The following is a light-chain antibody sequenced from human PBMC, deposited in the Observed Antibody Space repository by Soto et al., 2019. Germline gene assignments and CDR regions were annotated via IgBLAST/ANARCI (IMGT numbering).Light chain of an antibody. CDR3: SSYVGTNRDYI. J-gene: IGLJ1*01. CDR1: SSDVGNYNY. CDR2: EVS. Sequence: QSVLAQPPSASGSPGQSVTISCTGTSSDVGNYNYVSWYQQHPGKAPKLIIYEVSKRPSGVPDRFSGSKSGNTASLTVSGLQPDDEADYYCSSYVGTNRDYIFAPGTNVTV. V-gene: IGLV2-8*01.